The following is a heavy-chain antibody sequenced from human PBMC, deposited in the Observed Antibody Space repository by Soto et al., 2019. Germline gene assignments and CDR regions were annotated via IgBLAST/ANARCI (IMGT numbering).Heavy chain of an antibody. CDR3: ARARIFDYYYGMDV. D-gene: IGHD3-3*01. CDR1: GFTFSSYW. Sequence: GGSLRLSCAASGFTFSSYWMHWVRQAPGKGLVWVSRINSDGSSTSYADSVKGRFTISRDNAKNTLYLQMNSLRAEDTAVYYCARARIFDYYYGMDVWGQGTTVTVSS. V-gene: IGHV3-74*01. J-gene: IGHJ6*02. CDR2: INSDGSST.